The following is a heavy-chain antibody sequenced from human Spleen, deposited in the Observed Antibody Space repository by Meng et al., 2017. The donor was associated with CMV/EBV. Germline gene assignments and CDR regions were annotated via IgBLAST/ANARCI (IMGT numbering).Heavy chain of an antibody. V-gene: IGHV3-9*01. J-gene: IGHJ4*02. CDR2: ISWNSGSI. D-gene: IGHD4-23*01. CDR3: AKIPNYGGIQIDY. Sequence: SLKISCAASGFTFDDYAMHWVRQAPGKGLEWVSGISWNSGSIGYADSVKGRFTISRDNSKNTLYLQMNSLRAEDTAVYYCAKIPNYGGIQIDYWGQGTLVTVSS. CDR1: GFTFDDYA.